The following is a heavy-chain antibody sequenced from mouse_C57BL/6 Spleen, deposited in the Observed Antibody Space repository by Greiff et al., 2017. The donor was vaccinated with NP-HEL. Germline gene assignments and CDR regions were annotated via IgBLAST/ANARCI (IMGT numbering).Heavy chain of an antibody. CDR1: GYAFTNYL. CDR2: LNPGSGGT. V-gene: IGHV1-54*01. CDR3: ARYGYYPLDY. J-gene: IGHJ4*01. D-gene: IGHD2-3*01. Sequence: QVQLQQSGAELVRPGTSVKVSCKASGYAFTNYLIEWVPQRPGQGLEWIGVLNPGSGGTNYNEKFKGKATLTADKSSSTAYMQLSSLTSEDSAVYFCARYGYYPLDYWGQGTSVTVSS.